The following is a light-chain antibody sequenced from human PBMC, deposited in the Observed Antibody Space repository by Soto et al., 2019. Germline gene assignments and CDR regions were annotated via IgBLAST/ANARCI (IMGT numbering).Light chain of an antibody. CDR3: QQYGGSPIT. J-gene: IGKJ5*01. CDR2: GAS. CDR1: QSVSSR. V-gene: IGKV3-20*01. Sequence: EIVLTQSPGTLSLSPGEIATLSFSASQSVSSRLAWYQHKPGQAPRLLISGASSRATGIPDRFSGSGSGTDFTLTISRLEPEDFALYYCQQYGGSPITFGQGTRLEIK.